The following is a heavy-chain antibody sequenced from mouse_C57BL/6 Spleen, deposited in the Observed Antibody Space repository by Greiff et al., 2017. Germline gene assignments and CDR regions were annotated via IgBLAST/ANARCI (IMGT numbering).Heavy chain of an antibody. CDR1: GYTFTSYW. Sequence: QVQLQQPGAELVKPGASVKLSCKASGYTFTSYWMQWVKQRPGQGLEWIGGIDPSDSYTNYNQKFKGKATLTVDTSSSTAYLQLSSLTSEDSAVYYCARGYYGSFDYWGQGTTLTVSS. CDR3: ARGYYGSFDY. D-gene: IGHD1-1*01. CDR2: IDPSDSYT. J-gene: IGHJ2*01. V-gene: IGHV1-50*01.